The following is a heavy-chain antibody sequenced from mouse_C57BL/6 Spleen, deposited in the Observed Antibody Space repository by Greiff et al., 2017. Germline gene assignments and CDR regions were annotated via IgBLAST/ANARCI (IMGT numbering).Heavy chain of an antibody. J-gene: IGHJ2*01. CDR1: GYTFTSYW. CDR2: IYPSDSGT. CDR3: ARSALTDD. V-gene: IGHV1-61*01. D-gene: IGHD1-1*01. Sequence: QVQLQQPGAELVRPGSSVKLSCKASGYTFTSYWMDWVKQRPGQGLEWIGNIYPSDSGTHYNQKFKDKATLTVDKSSSTAYMQLSSLTSEDPAVYYCARSALTDDWGQGTTLTVSS.